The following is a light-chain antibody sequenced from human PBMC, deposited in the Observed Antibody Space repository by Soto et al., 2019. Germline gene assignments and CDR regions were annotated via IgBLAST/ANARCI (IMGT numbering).Light chain of an antibody. CDR2: GVS. Sequence: EIVLTQSPGTLSLSPREKNTPPCRVSQNINNICFAWYQQKPGQAPRPLIYGVSTRATGIPDRFSGSGSGTDFTLTISRLEPEDFAVYYCQQYGSSPRTFGQGTKVDNK. V-gene: IGKV3-20*01. J-gene: IGKJ1*01. CDR3: QQYGSSPRT. CDR1: QNINNIC.